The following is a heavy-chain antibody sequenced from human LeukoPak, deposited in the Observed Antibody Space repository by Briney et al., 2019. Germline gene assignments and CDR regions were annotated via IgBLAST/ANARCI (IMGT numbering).Heavy chain of an antibody. Sequence: PGGSLRLSCAASGFTFSIYWMSWVRQAPGKGLEWVANIKQDGSDKYYVDSVKGRFTISRDNAKNSLYLQMSSLRAEDTAVYYCAREARRESSGWFVEFWGQGTLVTVSS. J-gene: IGHJ4*02. CDR2: IKQDGSDK. CDR3: AREARRESSGWFVEF. CDR1: GFTFSIYW. V-gene: IGHV3-7*01. D-gene: IGHD6-19*01.